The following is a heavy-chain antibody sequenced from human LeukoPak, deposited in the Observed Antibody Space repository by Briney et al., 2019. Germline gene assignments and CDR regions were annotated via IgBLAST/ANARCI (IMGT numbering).Heavy chain of an antibody. V-gene: IGHV4-4*07. CDR1: GGSISSYY. CDR2: IYTSGST. D-gene: IGHD6-19*01. J-gene: IGHJ4*02. Sequence: SETLSLTCTVSGGSISSYYWSWIRQPAGKGVEWIGRIYTSGSTNYNPSLKSRVTMSVDTSKNQFSLKLSSVTAADTAVYYCARDGNSSGWYRGYYFDYWGQGTLVTVSS. CDR3: ARDGNSSGWYRGYYFDY.